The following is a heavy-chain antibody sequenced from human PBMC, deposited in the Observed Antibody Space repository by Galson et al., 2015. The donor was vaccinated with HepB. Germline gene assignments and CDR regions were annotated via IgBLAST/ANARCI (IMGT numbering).Heavy chain of an antibody. CDR3: ARGPGAYCGGDCYLLDY. D-gene: IGHD2-21*02. Sequence: SVKVSCKASGGTFSSYTISWVRQAPGQGLEWMGRIIPILGIANYAQKFQGRVTITADKSTSTAYMELSSLRSEDTAVYYCARGPGAYCGGDCYLLDYWGQGTLVTVSS. CDR1: GGTFSSYT. CDR2: IIPILGIA. V-gene: IGHV1-69*02. J-gene: IGHJ4*02.